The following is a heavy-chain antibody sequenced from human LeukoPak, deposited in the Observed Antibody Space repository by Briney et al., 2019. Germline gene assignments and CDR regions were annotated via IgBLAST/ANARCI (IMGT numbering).Heavy chain of an antibody. D-gene: IGHD2-15*01. J-gene: IGHJ5*02. CDR1: VYTFTSYG. CDR3: ALAALSPPFDP. Sequence: ASVKVSCKASVYTFTSYGISWVRQAPGQGREWMGWISAYNGNTNYAQKLQGRVTMTTDTSTSTAHMELRSLRSDDTAVYYCALAALSPPFDPWGQGTLVTVSS. V-gene: IGHV1-18*01. CDR2: ISAYNGNT.